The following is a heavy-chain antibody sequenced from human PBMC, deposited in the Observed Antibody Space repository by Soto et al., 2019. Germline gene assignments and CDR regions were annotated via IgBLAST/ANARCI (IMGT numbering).Heavy chain of an antibody. D-gene: IGHD2-15*01. CDR1: GFTLTTYG. J-gene: IGHJ6*02. Sequence: GGSLRLSCAASGFTLTTYGLHWVRQAPGKGLEWVAAMSYDGSNKYYADSVKGRFTISRDNSKNTLYLQMNSLRAEDTAVYHCARLVFHCLRGSCDDYNFYGLDVWGQGTTVTVSS. CDR3: ARLVFHCLRGSCDDYNFYGLDV. V-gene: IGHV3-30-3*01. CDR2: MSYDGSNK.